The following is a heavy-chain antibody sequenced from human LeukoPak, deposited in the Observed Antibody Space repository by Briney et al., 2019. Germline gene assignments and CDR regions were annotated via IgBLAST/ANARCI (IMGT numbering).Heavy chain of an antibody. V-gene: IGHV4-59*01. CDR2: IYYSGST. CDR1: GGSISSYY. Sequence: SETLSLTCTVPGGSISSYYWSWIRQPPGKGLEWIGYIYYSGSTNYNPSLKSRVTISVDTSKNQFSLKLSSVTDADTAVYYCARARGVLDAFDIWGQGTMVTVSS. J-gene: IGHJ3*02. CDR3: ARARGVLDAFDI. D-gene: IGHD3-10*01.